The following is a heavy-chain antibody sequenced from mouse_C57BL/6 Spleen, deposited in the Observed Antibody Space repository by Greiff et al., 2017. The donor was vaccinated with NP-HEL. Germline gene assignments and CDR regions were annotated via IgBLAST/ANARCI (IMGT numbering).Heavy chain of an antibody. J-gene: IGHJ2*01. D-gene: IGHD2-3*01. V-gene: IGHV1-52*01. Sequence: QVQLQQPGAELVRPGSSVMLSCKASGYTFTSYWMHWVKQRPIQGLEWIGNIDPSDSETHYNQKFKDKATLTVDKSSSTAYMQLSSLTSEDSAVYYCARSLIGYYFFDYWGQGTTLTVSS. CDR2: IDPSDSET. CDR3: ARSLIGYYFFDY. CDR1: GYTFTSYW.